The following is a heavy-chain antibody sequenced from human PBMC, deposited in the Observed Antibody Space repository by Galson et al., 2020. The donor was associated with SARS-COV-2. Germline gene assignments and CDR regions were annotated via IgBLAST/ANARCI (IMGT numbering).Heavy chain of an antibody. Sequence: GGSLRLSCAASGFTFTNYAMHWVRQAPGKGLEWLTVISHDGKIQVYADSVKGRFTISRDNSGNMVFLQIVSLRLDDTALYYCTRDVSGGASDIWGQGTMVTVSS. CDR3: TRDVSGGASDI. J-gene: IGHJ3*02. CDR2: ISHDGKIQ. V-gene: IGHV3-30*04. CDR1: GFTFTNYA. D-gene: IGHD1-26*01.